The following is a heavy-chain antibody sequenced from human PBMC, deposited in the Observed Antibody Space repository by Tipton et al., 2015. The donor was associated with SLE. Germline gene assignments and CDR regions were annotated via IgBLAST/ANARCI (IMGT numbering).Heavy chain of an antibody. D-gene: IGHD1-26*01. CDR2: IKSESDGGTT. Sequence: SCTASGSASGFTFSKAWLFWVRQAPGKGLEWVGRIKSESDGGTTDYGTPVKGRFTISRDDSKNTLFLQMDSLKTEDTAVYYCSAKKWELLIDYWGQGTLVTVSS. CDR3: SAKKWELLIDY. CDR1: GFTFSKAW. V-gene: IGHV3-15*01. J-gene: IGHJ4*02.